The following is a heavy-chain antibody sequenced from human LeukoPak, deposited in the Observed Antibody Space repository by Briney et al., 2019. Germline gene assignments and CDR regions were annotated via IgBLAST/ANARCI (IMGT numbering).Heavy chain of an antibody. J-gene: IGHJ4*02. V-gene: IGHV3-74*01. CDR2: ISSDGSST. Sequence: GGSLRLSCVASGFTFSGYWMHWVRQAPGRGLVWVSRISSDGSSTSYADSVKGRFAISRDNAENSLYLQMNSLRAEDTALYYCARKRPNYFDYWGQGTLVTVSS. CDR1: GFTFSGYW. CDR3: ARKRPNYFDY.